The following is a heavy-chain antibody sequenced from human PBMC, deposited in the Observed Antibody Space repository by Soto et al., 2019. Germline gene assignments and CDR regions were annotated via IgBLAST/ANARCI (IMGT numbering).Heavy chain of an antibody. D-gene: IGHD2-8*02. CDR3: ARATSFSGHHGY. CDR1: GGSFSSGGYY. V-gene: IGHV4-31*03. Sequence: QLQLQESGPGLVKPSQTLSLACTVSGGSFSSGGYYWSWIRQLPGKGLEWIGYIYYSGSNYYNPSLKRRFTISLDTTKKQFSLKMRSVTAADTAVYYCARATSFSGHHGYWGQGTLVTVSS. J-gene: IGHJ4*02. CDR2: IYYSGSN.